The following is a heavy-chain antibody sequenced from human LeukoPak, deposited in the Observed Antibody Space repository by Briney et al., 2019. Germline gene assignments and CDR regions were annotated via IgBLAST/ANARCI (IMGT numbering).Heavy chain of an antibody. CDR1: GGSISSYY. D-gene: IGHD1-26*01. J-gene: IGHJ3*02. CDR3: ARIVGATSRGAFDI. V-gene: IGHV4-4*07. Sequence: PSETLSLTCTVSGGSISSYYWSWIRQPAGKGLEWIGRIYTSGSTNYNPSLKSRVTMSVDTPKNQFSLKLSSVTAADTAVYYCARIVGATSRGAFDIWGQGTMVTVSS. CDR2: IYTSGST.